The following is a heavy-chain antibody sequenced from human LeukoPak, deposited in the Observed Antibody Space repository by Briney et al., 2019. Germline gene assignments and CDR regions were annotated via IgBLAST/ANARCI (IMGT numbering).Heavy chain of an antibody. CDR2: IISDGSSA. J-gene: IGHJ4*02. V-gene: IGHV3-74*01. Sequence: GGSLSLSCAASGFTFKDYWMHWVRQVPGKGLVWVARIISDGSSASYADSVKGRFTMSRDNAKNTLYLQMNSLRAEDTAVYYCVRDSNYHPDCWGQGTLVTVSS. CDR3: VRDSNYHPDC. CDR1: GFTFKDYW. D-gene: IGHD4-11*01.